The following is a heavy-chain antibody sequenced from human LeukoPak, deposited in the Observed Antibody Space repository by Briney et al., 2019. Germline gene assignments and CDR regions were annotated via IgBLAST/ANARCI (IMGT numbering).Heavy chain of an antibody. V-gene: IGHV4-59*01. CDR1: GGSISSYY. Sequence: PSETLSLTCTVSGGSISSYYWSWIRQPPGKGLEWIGYIYYSGSTNYNPSLKRRVTISVDTSKNQFSLKLSSVTAADTAVYYCARVEQQLVLDYWGQGTLVTVSS. CDR2: IYYSGST. CDR3: ARVEQQLVLDY. J-gene: IGHJ4*02. D-gene: IGHD6-13*01.